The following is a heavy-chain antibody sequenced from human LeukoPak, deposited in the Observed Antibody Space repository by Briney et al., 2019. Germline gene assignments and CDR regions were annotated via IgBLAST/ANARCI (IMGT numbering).Heavy chain of an antibody. CDR3: ARTPNYYDSSGYYY. CDR2: IIPIFGTA. J-gene: IGHJ4*02. Sequence: GSSVKVSCKASGGTLSSYTISWVRQAPGQGLEWMGGIIPIFGTANYAQKFQGRVTITTDESTSTAYMELSSLRSEDTAVYYCARTPNYYDSSGYYYWGQGTLVTVSS. CDR1: GGTLSSYT. D-gene: IGHD3-22*01. V-gene: IGHV1-69*05.